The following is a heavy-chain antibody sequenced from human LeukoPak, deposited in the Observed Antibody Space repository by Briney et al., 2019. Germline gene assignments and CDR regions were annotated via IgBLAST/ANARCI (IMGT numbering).Heavy chain of an antibody. CDR1: GFTFSSYA. D-gene: IGHD6-19*01. J-gene: IGHJ1*01. CDR2: ISYDGSNK. CDR3: ARERVGSSGWYGAEYFQH. V-gene: IGHV3-30-3*01. Sequence: SGGSLRLSCAASGFTFSSYAMHWVRQAPGKGLEWVAVISYDGSNKYYADSVKGRFTISRDNSKNTLYLQMNSLRAEDTAVYYCARERVGSSGWYGAEYFQHWGQGTLVTVSS.